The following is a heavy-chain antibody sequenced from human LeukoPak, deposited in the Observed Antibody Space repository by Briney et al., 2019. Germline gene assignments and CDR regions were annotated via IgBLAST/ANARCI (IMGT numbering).Heavy chain of an antibody. V-gene: IGHV1-46*01. Sequence: AASVTVSCTASGYTFTIYYMHWVRQAPGQGLEWMGIINPSGGSTSYAQKFQGRVTMTRDTSTSTVYMELSSLRSEDTAVYYCARGTNTIFGVVIFWGQGTLVTVSS. D-gene: IGHD3-3*01. CDR3: ARGTNTIFGVVIF. CDR2: INPSGGST. J-gene: IGHJ4*02. CDR1: GYTFTIYY.